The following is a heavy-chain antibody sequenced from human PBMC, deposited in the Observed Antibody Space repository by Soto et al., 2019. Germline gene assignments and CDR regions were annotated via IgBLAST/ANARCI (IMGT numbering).Heavy chain of an antibody. CDR2: ISYDGTNQ. V-gene: IGHV3-30*14. CDR1: GFPFSPYT. D-gene: IGHD1-26*01. CDR3: ARGAIVGVNDVFDV. J-gene: IGHJ3*01. Sequence: GGSLRLSCAASGFPFSPYTMHWVRQAPGQGLEWVAVISYDGTNQYYADSVKGRFIISRDNSNNTLSLRMHSLKSEDTAVYFCARGAIVGVNDVFDVWGQGTMVTVSS.